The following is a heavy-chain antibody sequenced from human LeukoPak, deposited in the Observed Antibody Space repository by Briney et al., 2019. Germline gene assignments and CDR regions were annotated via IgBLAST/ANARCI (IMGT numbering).Heavy chain of an antibody. V-gene: IGHV3-53*05. CDR1: GFTVSSNY. CDR2: IYSGGST. CDR3: ARDSPMASAGLDY. J-gene: IGHJ4*01. Sequence: GGSLRLSCAASGFTVSSNYLSWVRQAPGKGLEYVSIIYSGGSTYYADSVKGRFTISRDNSKNTLFLQMNSLRAEDTAVYYCARDSPMASAGLDYWGQGTLVTVSS. D-gene: IGHD6-13*01.